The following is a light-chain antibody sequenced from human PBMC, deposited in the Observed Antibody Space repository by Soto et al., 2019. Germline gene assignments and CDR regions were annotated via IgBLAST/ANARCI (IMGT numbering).Light chain of an antibody. CDR2: AAS. Sequence: DIQMTQSPSSLSASVGDRVTIACRASQSISNFLNWYQQKAGKAPRLLIYAASSLQSGVPPRFSGSGSGTDFTLTISSLQPEDFATYYCQQSYSTLSFGGGTKVYIK. V-gene: IGKV1-39*01. CDR3: QQSYSTLS. CDR1: QSISNF. J-gene: IGKJ4*01.